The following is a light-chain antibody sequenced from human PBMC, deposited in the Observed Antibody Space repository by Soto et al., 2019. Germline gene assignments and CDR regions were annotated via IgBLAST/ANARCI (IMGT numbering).Light chain of an antibody. V-gene: IGKV3-15*01. Sequence: EIVMTQSPATLSVPQGGRATLSCRASQRIGDTLSWYPQKPFRSPRLLIYGASTRAPGFPARFSGSGSGTDFPLPIRRLESADPAVSYCTQYNNWRGTFGEGTKVDIK. J-gene: IGKJ1*01. CDR2: GAS. CDR1: QRIGDT. CDR3: TQYNNWRGT.